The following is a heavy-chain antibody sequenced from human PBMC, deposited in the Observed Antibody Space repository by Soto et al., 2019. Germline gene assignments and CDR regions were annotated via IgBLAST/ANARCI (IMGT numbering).Heavy chain of an antibody. Sequence: SETLSLTCSVSGGTISSYHWSWIRQPPGKGLEWIGYIYSRGTTSYNPSLKSRATILVDTSKNQFSLRLTSVTATDTAVYYCATGRISRGLDVWGQGTTVTVSS. CDR3: ATGRISRGLDV. V-gene: IGHV4-59*12. J-gene: IGHJ6*02. CDR1: GGTISSYH. CDR2: IYSRGTT.